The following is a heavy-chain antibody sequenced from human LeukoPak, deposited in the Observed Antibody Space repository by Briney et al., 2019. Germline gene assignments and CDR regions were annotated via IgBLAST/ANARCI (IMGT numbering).Heavy chain of an antibody. CDR1: GFTVSSKY. Sequence: GGSLRLSCAASGFTVSSKYMSWVRQAPGKGLEWVSIIYSDGTSYYADSVKGRFTISRDNSRNTVYLQMNSLRAEDTAVYYCARDLHYYCSGGSCYSESLNYYYYGMDVWGQGTTVTVSS. J-gene: IGHJ6*02. D-gene: IGHD2-15*01. CDR2: IYSDGTS. CDR3: ARDLHYYCSGGSCYSESLNYYYYGMDV. V-gene: IGHV3-53*01.